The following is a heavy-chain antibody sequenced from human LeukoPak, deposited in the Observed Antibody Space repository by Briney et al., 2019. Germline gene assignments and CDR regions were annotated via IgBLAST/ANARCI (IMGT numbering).Heavy chain of an antibody. CDR3: AKERYYYDSSGYYDY. Sequence: GGSLRLSCAASGFTFSSYAMSWVRQAPGKGLEWVSAISGSGGSTYYADSVKGRFTISRDNSKNTLCLQMNSLRAEDTAVYYCAKERYYYDSSGYYDYWGQGTLVTVSS. CDR1: GFTFSSYA. D-gene: IGHD3-22*01. CDR2: ISGSGGST. V-gene: IGHV3-23*01. J-gene: IGHJ4*02.